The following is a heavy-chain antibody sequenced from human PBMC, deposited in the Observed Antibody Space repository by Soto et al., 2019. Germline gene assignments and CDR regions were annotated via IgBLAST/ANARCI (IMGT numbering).Heavy chain of an antibody. CDR1: GGSISSGDYY. CDR2: IYYSGST. D-gene: IGHD6-19*01. Sequence: SETLSLTCTVSGGSISSGDYYWSWIRQPPGKGLEWIGYIYYSGSTYYNPSLKSRVTISVDTSKNQFSLKLSSVTAADTAVYYCAILGPHSSSGWEAFDYWGQGTLVTVS. CDR3: AILGPHSSSGWEAFDY. J-gene: IGHJ4*02. V-gene: IGHV4-30-4*01.